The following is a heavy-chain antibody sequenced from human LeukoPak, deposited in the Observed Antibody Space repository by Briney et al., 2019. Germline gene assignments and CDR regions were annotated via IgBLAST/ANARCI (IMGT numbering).Heavy chain of an antibody. CDR2: INPSGGST. CDR3: ARDFMTGAPYYYYYYMDV. Sequence: ASVKVSCKASGYTFTSYYMHWVRQAPGQGLEWMGIINPSGGSTSYAQKFQGRVTMTRDTSISTAYMELSRLRSDDTAVYYCARDFMTGAPYYYYYYMDVWGKGTTVTISS. V-gene: IGHV1-46*01. CDR1: GYTFTSYY. J-gene: IGHJ6*03. D-gene: IGHD3-9*01.